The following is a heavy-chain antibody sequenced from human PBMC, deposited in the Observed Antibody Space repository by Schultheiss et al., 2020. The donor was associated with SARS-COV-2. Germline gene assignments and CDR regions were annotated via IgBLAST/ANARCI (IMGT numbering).Heavy chain of an antibody. CDR2: IYHSGST. CDR1: GGSISSYY. Sequence: SETLSLTCTVSGGSISSYYWSWIRQPPGKGLEWIGSIYHSGSTYYNPSLKSRVTISVDTSKNQFSLKLSSVTAADTAVYYCARDTGSGWTFDYWGQGTLVTVSS. V-gene: IGHV4-59*12. D-gene: IGHD6-19*01. CDR3: ARDTGSGWTFDY. J-gene: IGHJ4*02.